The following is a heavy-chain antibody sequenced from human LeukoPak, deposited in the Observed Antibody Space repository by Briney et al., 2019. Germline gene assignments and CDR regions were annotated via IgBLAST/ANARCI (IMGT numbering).Heavy chain of an antibody. Sequence: GGSLRLSCAASGFTFSSYSMNWVRQAPGKGLEWVSAISGSGGSTYYADSVKGRFTISRDNSTNTLYLQMNSLRAEDTAVYYCAKLGRITIFGVVIKGNGMDVWGQGTTVTVSS. CDR2: ISGSGGST. CDR3: AKLGRITIFGVVIKGNGMDV. D-gene: IGHD3-3*01. CDR1: GFTFSSYS. J-gene: IGHJ6*02. V-gene: IGHV3-23*01.